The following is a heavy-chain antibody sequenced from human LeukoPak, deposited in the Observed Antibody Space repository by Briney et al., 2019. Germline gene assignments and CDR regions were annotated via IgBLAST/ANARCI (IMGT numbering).Heavy chain of an antibody. Sequence: GGSLRLSCAASGFTFSDLWMSWARQAPGKGLEWLANMKPDGSVKHYVDSVKGRFTISRDNAKKSLYLQMNSLRAEGTAVYYCAKAMTRLDSTNFDFWGQGTLVTVSS. CDR3: AKAMTRLDSTNFDF. J-gene: IGHJ4*02. CDR2: MKPDGSVK. D-gene: IGHD6-13*01. CDR1: GFTFSDLW. V-gene: IGHV3-7*01.